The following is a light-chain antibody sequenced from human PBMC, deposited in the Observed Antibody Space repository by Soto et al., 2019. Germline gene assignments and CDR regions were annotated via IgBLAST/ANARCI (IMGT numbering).Light chain of an antibody. Sequence: DIVLTQSPGTLYFFPGERVTLSCRASQTVSSFHLAWYQQKRRQAHTLLIYGVTNRATGIPVRFSGSGSGTDFTLTISRVEPEDFGVYHCRQYDNSLWTFGQGNKVQI. J-gene: IGKJ1*01. CDR3: RQYDNSLWT. V-gene: IGKV3-20*01. CDR2: GVT. CDR1: QTVSSFH.